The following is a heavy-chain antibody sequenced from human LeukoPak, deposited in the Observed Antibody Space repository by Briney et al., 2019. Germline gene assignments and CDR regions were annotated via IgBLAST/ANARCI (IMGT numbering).Heavy chain of an antibody. Sequence: GGCLRLSCAASGFTFSTYSMNWVRQAPGKGLEWVSYVSTSSSTYYADSVKGRFTISRDNAKNSLYLQMNSLRDDDTAVYYCARRFDIWGQGTMVTVSS. J-gene: IGHJ3*02. V-gene: IGHV3-48*02. CDR1: GFTFSTYS. CDR2: VSTSSST. CDR3: ARRFDI.